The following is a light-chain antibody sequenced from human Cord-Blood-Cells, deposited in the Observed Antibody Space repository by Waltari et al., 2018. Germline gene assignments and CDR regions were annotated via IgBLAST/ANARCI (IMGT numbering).Light chain of an antibody. J-gene: IGKJ4*01. V-gene: IGKV3-11*01. Sequence: EIVLTQSPATMSLSPGERATLSCRASQSVSSYLAWYQQKPGQAPRLLIYDASNRATGIPARFSGSGSVTDCTLTISSLEPEDFAVYYCQQRSNWPLTFGGGTKVEIK. CDR1: QSVSSY. CDR3: QQRSNWPLT. CDR2: DAS.